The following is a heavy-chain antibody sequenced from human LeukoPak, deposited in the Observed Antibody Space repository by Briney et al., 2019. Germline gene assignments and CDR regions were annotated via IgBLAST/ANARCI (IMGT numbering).Heavy chain of an antibody. CDR3: ARDLTYYDFWSGYDNYFDY. Sequence: GGSLRLSCAASGFTFSSYWMSWVRQAPGKGLEWVANIKQDGSEKYYVDSVKGRFTISGDNAKNSLYLQMNSLRAEDTAVYYCARDLTYYDFWSGYDNYFDYWGQGTLVTVSS. CDR1: GFTFSSYW. V-gene: IGHV3-7*01. D-gene: IGHD3-3*01. J-gene: IGHJ4*02. CDR2: IKQDGSEK.